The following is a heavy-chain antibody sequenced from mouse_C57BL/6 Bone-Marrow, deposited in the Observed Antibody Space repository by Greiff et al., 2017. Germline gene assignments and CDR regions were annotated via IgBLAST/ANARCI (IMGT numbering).Heavy chain of an antibody. CDR3: ARRQLRSWFAY. Sequence: EVQRVESGGGLVKPGGSLKLSCAASGFTFSSYTMSWVRQTPEKRLEWVATISGGGGNTYYPDSVKGRFTISRDNAKNTLYLQMSSLRSEDTALYYCARRQLRSWFAYWGQGTLVTVSA. J-gene: IGHJ3*01. V-gene: IGHV5-9*01. CDR1: GFTFSSYT. D-gene: IGHD1-1*01. CDR2: ISGGGGNT.